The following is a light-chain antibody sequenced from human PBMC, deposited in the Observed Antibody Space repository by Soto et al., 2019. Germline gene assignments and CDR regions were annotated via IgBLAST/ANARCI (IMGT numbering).Light chain of an antibody. CDR2: AAS. J-gene: IGKJ3*01. CDR3: QQSYSTPFT. CDR1: QSINTY. V-gene: IGKV1-39*01. Sequence: DIQMTQSPSSLSASIGDRVGITCRASQSINTYLNWYQQKAGQAPQLLIYAASTLQSGVPSRFSGSGSGTDFTLTISSLQPDDFATYYCQQSYSTPFTFGPGTKVDSK.